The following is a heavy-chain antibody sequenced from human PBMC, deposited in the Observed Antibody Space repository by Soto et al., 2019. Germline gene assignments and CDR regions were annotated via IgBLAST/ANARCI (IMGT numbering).Heavy chain of an antibody. D-gene: IGHD1-26*01. CDR2: MHPHRGNS. CDR3: SRGLGATDY. CDR1: GYTFTSYH. J-gene: IGHJ4*02. Sequence: QVQLVQSGAEVKKPGASVKVSCKASGYTFTSYHISWVRQASGRGLEWMGWMHPHRGNSGYARKFQGRVTMTCDTSTSTASMELSSLRSEDTAVYFCSRGLGATDYWGQGPLVTVSS. V-gene: IGHV1-8*02.